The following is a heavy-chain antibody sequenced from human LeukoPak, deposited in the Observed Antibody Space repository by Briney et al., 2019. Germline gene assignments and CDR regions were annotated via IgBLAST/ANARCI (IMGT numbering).Heavy chain of an antibody. D-gene: IGHD4-17*01. J-gene: IGHJ4*02. Sequence: SETLSLTCTVSGVSISSYYWSWIRQPPGKGLEWIGYIYYSGSTNYNPSLKSRVTISVDTSKNQFSLKLSSVTAADTAVYYCARGTCGDPYYFDYWGQGTLVTVSS. CDR3: ARGTCGDPYYFDY. V-gene: IGHV4-59*01. CDR1: GVSISSYY. CDR2: IYYSGST.